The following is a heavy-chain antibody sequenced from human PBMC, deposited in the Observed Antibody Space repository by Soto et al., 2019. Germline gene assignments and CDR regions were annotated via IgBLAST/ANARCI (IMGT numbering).Heavy chain of an antibody. CDR1: GYTFTNYA. J-gene: IGHJ4*02. CDR3: ARDSQYSTSWQRFDS. Sequence: QVQLVQSGGELKKPGASVMVSCKASGYTFTNYAISWVRQAPGRGLEWMGWVNTYNGNPNYAQIFQGRVTMTTDTSTGTAYMELRSLKSDDSAIYYCARDSQYSTSWQRFDSWGQGTLVTVSS. D-gene: IGHD6-13*01. CDR2: VNTYNGNP. V-gene: IGHV1-18*01.